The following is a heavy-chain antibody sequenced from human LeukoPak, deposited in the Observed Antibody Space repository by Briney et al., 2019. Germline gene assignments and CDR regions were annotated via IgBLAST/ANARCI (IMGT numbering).Heavy chain of an antibody. V-gene: IGHV4-34*01. CDR1: GGSFSGYY. Sequence: SETLSLTCAVYGGSFSGYYWSWIRQPPGKGLEWIGEINHSGSTNYNPSLKSRVTISVDTSKNQFSLKLSSVTAADTAVYYCARVQGSGYYYYFDYWGQGTLVTVSS. J-gene: IGHJ4*02. CDR2: INHSGST. CDR3: ARVQGSGYYYYFDY. D-gene: IGHD3-22*01.